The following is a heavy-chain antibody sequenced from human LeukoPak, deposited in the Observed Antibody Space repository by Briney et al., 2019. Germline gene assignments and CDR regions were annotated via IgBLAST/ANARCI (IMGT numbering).Heavy chain of an antibody. Sequence: PGRSLRLSCAASGFTFSSYGMHWVRQAPGKGLEWVAVISYDGSNKYYVDSVKGRFTISRDNSKNTLYLQMNSLRAEDTAVYYCAKDSRYCTNGVCPLGYWGQGTLVTVSS. D-gene: IGHD2-8*01. V-gene: IGHV3-30*18. CDR2: ISYDGSNK. CDR1: GFTFSSYG. CDR3: AKDSRYCTNGVCPLGY. J-gene: IGHJ4*02.